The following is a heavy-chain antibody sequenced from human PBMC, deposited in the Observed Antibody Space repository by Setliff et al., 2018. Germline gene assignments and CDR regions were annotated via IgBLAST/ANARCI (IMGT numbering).Heavy chain of an antibody. V-gene: IGHV4-39*07. J-gene: IGHJ4*02. CDR2: IYYSGST. CDR3: ASYRQGVNY. D-gene: IGHD4-4*01. Sequence: SETLSLTCTVSGGSISSSSYYWGWIRQPPGKGLEWIGSIYYSGSTYYNPSLKSRVTISVDTSKNQFSLKLSSVTAADTAVYYCASYRQGVNYWGQGTLVTVSS. CDR1: GGSISSSSYY.